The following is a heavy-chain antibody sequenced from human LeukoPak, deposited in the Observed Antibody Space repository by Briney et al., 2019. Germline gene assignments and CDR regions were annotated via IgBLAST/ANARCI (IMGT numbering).Heavy chain of an antibody. CDR2: ISGSGGST. Sequence: GGSLRLSCAASGFMFNDFGMSWVRQAPGKGLEWVSAISGSGGSTYYADSVKGRFTISRDNSKNTLYLEMNGLRAEDTAVYYCAREATAKGFFDYWGQGALVTVSS. V-gene: IGHV3-23*01. CDR3: AREATAKGFFDY. J-gene: IGHJ4*02. CDR1: GFMFNDFG. D-gene: IGHD5-18*01.